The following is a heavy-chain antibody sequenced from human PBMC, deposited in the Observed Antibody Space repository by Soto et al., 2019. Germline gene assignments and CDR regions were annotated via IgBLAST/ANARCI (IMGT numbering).Heavy chain of an antibody. CDR1: GGSISTYY. J-gene: IGHJ4*02. Sequence: ASETLSLTCTVSGGSISTYYWSWIRQPPGKGLEWIGYIYYNERTNYNPSLESRVTISLDTSKSQFSLKLSSVSAADTAVYYCARDGSGYDFWSGPYFFDYWGPGTLVTVSS. V-gene: IGHV4-59*01. D-gene: IGHD3-3*01. CDR3: ARDGSGYDFWSGPYFFDY. CDR2: IYYNERT.